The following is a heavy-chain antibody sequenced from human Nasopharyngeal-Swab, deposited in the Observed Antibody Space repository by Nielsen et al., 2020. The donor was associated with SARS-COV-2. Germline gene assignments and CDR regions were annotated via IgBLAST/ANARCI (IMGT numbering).Heavy chain of an antibody. V-gene: IGHV1-2*04. CDR2: INPNSGGT. D-gene: IGHD6-19*01. CDR1: GYTFTGYY. J-gene: IGHJ6*02. Sequence: ASVKGSCKASGYTFTGYYMHWVRQAPGQGLEWMGWINPNSGGTNYAQKFQGWVTMTRDTSISTAYMELSRLRSDDTAVYYCARGGYSSGWPDRYGMDVWGQGTTVTVSS. CDR3: ARGGYSSGWPDRYGMDV.